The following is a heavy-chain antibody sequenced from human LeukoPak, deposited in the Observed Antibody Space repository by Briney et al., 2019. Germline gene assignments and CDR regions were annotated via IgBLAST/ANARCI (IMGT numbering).Heavy chain of an antibody. D-gene: IGHD2-15*01. CDR1: GGSISSYY. CDR2: IYTSGST. Sequence: SETLSLTCTVFGGSISSYYWSWIRQPAGKGLEWIGRIYTSGSTNYNPSLKSRVTMPLDTSKNQFSLKLSSVTAADTAVYYCARVVVVVATATRYYYYMDVWGKGTTVTVSS. V-gene: IGHV4-4*07. J-gene: IGHJ6*03. CDR3: ARVVVVVATATRYYYYMDV.